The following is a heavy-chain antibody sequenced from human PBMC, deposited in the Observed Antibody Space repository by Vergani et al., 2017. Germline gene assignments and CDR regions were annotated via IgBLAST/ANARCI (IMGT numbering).Heavy chain of an antibody. CDR2: IYYSGST. J-gene: IGHJ4*02. CDR3: ARMVRGVIAFDY. V-gene: IGHV4-59*12. CDR1: GGSISSYY. Sequence: QVQLQELGPGLVKPSETLSLTCTVSGGSISSYYWSWIRRPPGKGLEWIGYIYYSGSTNYNPSLKSRVTISVDTSKNQFSLNLSLVTAADPAVYYCARMVRGVIAFDYWGQGTLVTVSS. D-gene: IGHD3-10*01.